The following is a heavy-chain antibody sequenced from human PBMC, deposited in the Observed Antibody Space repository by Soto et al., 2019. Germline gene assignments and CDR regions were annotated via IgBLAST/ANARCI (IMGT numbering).Heavy chain of an antibody. Sequence: GGSLRLSCAASGFTFSSYAMSWVRQAPGKGLEWVSAISGSGGSTYYADSVKGRFTISRDNSKNTLYLQMNSLRAEDTAVYYCAKNPSLWFGELFTHYYYYMDVWGKGTTVTVSS. CDR1: GFTFSSYA. CDR3: AKNPSLWFGELFTHYYYYMDV. D-gene: IGHD3-10*01. CDR2: ISGSGGST. V-gene: IGHV3-23*01. J-gene: IGHJ6*03.